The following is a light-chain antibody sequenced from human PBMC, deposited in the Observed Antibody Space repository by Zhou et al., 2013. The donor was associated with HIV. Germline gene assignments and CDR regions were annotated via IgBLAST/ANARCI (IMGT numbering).Light chain of an antibody. CDR2: GAS. V-gene: IGKV3-11*01. CDR3: QQRSNWPPLT. CDR1: QSVSSY. Sequence: IVLTQSPVTLSLSPGERATLSCRASQSVSSYLAWYQQKPGQAPRLLIYGASTRATGIPARFSGSGSGTEFTLTISSLQSEDFAVYYCQQRSNWPPLTFGGGTKVEIK. J-gene: IGKJ4*01.